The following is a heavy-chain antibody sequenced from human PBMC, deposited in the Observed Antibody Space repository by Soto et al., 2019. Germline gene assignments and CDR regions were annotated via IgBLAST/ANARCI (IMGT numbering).Heavy chain of an antibody. CDR1: GGSISGYY. D-gene: IGHD4-4*01. Sequence: SETLSLTCAVYGGSISGYYWSWIRQPPGKGLEWIGEINHSGSANYNPSLKSRVTISLDTSKNQFSLRLTSVTAADTAVYYCARAHTIYSNHGWFDPWGQGTLVTVS. V-gene: IGHV4-34*01. J-gene: IGHJ5*02. CDR3: ARAHTIYSNHGWFDP. CDR2: INHSGSA.